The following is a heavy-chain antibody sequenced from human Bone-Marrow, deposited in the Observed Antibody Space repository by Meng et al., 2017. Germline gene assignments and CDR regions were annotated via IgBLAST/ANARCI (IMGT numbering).Heavy chain of an antibody. CDR1: GGSISSGGYY. CDR2: IYYSGST. D-gene: IGHD6-13*01. V-gene: IGHV4-31*03. Sequence: QVQLQEAGQGLVKPSQTLSLTCTVSGGSISSGGYYWSWIRQHPGKGLEWIGYIYYSGSTYYNPSLKSRVTISVDTSKNQFSLKLSSVTAADTAVYYCARGPLSAAGTMGYFQHWGQGTLVTVSS. CDR3: ARGPLSAAGTMGYFQH. J-gene: IGHJ1*01.